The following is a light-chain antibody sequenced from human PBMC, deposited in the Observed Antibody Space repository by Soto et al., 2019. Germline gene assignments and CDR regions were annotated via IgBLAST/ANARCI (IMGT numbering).Light chain of an antibody. CDR2: SNN. J-gene: IGLJ1*01. V-gene: IGLV1-44*01. CDR1: SSNIGGNT. Sequence: QYVLPQPPSVSAAPGHKVTISGSGSSSNIGGNTVNWYQQLPGTAPKLLIYSNNQRPSGVPDRFSGSKSGTSASLAISGLQSEDEADYYCATWDDSLHGYVFGTGTKV. CDR3: ATWDDSLHGYV.